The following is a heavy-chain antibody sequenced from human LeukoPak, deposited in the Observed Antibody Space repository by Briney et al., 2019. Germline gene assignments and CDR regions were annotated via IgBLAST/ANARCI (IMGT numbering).Heavy chain of an antibody. CDR1: GGSISSGGYY. D-gene: IGHD3-10*01. CDR2: IYYSGST. J-gene: IGHJ5*02. V-gene: IGHV4-31*03. CDR3: ARGVGFFTMVRGVIMSDNWFDP. Sequence: SQTLSLTCTVSGGSISSGGYYWSWIRQHPGKGLEWIGYIYYSGSTYYNPSLKSRVTISVDTSKNQFSLKLSSVTAADTAVYYCARGVGFFTMVRGVIMSDNWFDPWAREPWSPSPQ.